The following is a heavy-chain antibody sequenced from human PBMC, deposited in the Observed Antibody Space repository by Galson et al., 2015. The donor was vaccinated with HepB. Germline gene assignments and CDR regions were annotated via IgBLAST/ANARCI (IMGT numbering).Heavy chain of an antibody. Sequence: SVKVSCKASGYTFTSYYMHWVRQAPGQGLEWMGIINPSGGSTSYAQKFQGRVTMTRDTSTSTVYMELSSLRSEDTAVYYCASKFLWFGEPYYGMDVWGQGTTVTVSS. J-gene: IGHJ6*02. CDR3: ASKFLWFGEPYYGMDV. D-gene: IGHD3-10*01. CDR1: GYTFTSYY. CDR2: INPSGGST. V-gene: IGHV1-46*03.